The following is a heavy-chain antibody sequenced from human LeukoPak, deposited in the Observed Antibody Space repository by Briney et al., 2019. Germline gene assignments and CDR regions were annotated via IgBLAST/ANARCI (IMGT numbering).Heavy chain of an antibody. CDR3: ARDRGPLGLAAAPDY. D-gene: IGHD6-13*01. CDR2: ISWDCGSI. Sequence: GGSLSLSCAASGFTFDDYAMHWVRHAPGKGLELVSGISWDCGSIGYADSVKSRFTISRVNAKNSLYLQMLSLRSDAEAADYCARDRGPLGLAAAPDYWGQGTLVTVSS. J-gene: IGHJ4*02. V-gene: IGHV3-9*01. CDR1: GFTFDDYA.